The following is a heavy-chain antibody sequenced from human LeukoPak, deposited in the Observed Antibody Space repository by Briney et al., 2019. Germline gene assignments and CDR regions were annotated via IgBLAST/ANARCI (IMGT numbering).Heavy chain of an antibody. CDR1: GGSISSYY. CDR2: IYTSGST. J-gene: IGHJ3*02. D-gene: IGHD3-22*01. CDR3: ARVPSGVITTWDAFDI. Sequence: SETLSLTCTVSGGSISSYYWSWIRQPAGKGPEWIGRIYTSGSTNYNPSLKSRVTMSIDTSKNQFSLKLSSVTAADTAVYYCARVPSGVITTWDAFDIWGQGTMVTVSS. V-gene: IGHV4-4*07.